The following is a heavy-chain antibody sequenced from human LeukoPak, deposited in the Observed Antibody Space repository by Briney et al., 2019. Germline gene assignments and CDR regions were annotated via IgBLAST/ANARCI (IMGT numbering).Heavy chain of an antibody. CDR3: ARNTPTYSTPEN. Sequence: GGSLRLSCAASGFTFNIYSMNWVRQAPGKGLEWVSHISSSSDTIYYAASVKGRFTISRDNAKNSLYLHMNSPRAEDTAMYYCARNTPTYSTPENWGQGTLVTVSS. CDR1: GFTFNIYS. J-gene: IGHJ4*02. CDR2: ISSSSDTI. D-gene: IGHD5-18*01. V-gene: IGHV3-48*01.